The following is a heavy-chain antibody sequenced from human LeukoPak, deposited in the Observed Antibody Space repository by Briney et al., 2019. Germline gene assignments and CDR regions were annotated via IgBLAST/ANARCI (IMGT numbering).Heavy chain of an antibody. CDR1: GFTFSNYA. CDR3: AAEKGDSPDY. V-gene: IGHV3-23*01. CDR2: ISGSGANT. D-gene: IGHD2-21*01. J-gene: IGHJ4*02. Sequence: GGSLRLSCAASGFTFSNYAMSWVRQAPGKGLEWVSGISGSGANTYHADSVKGRFTISRDNSKNTLYVQMNSLRAEDTAVYYCAAEKGDSPDYWGQGTLVTVSS.